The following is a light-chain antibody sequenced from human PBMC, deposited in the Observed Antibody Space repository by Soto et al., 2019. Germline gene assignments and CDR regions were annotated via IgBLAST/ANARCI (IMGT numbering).Light chain of an antibody. J-gene: IGKJ5*01. CDR2: GVS. V-gene: IGKV3-20*01. CDR1: QSVSSSY. Sequence: ENVLTQSPGTLSLSPGERATLSCRASQSVSSSYLVWYQQKPGQAPRLLIYGVSSRATGISDRISGSGSGTDFTLTICRLEPDDSAIYYCQSYDSSSITFGQGTRLEIK. CDR3: QSYDSSSIT.